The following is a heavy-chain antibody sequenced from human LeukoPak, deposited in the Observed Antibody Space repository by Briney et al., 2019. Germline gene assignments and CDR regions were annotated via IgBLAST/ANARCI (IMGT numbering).Heavy chain of an antibody. Sequence: GGSLRLSCAASGFTFSSYAMSWVRQAPGKGLEWVSAISGSGGSTYYADSVKGRFTISRDNYKNTLYMQMNSLRAEDTAVYYCAKRSRQQLGNWFDHWGQGTLVTVSS. D-gene: IGHD6-13*01. J-gene: IGHJ5*02. CDR2: ISGSGGST. V-gene: IGHV3-23*01. CDR3: AKRSRQQLGNWFDH. CDR1: GFTFSSYA.